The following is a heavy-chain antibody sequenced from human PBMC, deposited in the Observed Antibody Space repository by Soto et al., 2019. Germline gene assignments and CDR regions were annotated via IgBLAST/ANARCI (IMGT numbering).Heavy chain of an antibody. CDR1: GFTFSSSA. Sequence: EVQLLESGRGLVQPGGSLRLSCAASGFTFSSSAMSWVRQAPGKGLEWVSSISNSGGSTYYADSVKGRFTTSRDNSKNPLYLQMNSLQAGDTAVYYGTKGCGGDCYSGVQYWGQGPLVTVSS. CDR3: TKGCGGDCYSGVQY. J-gene: IGHJ4*02. V-gene: IGHV3-23*01. D-gene: IGHD2-21*02. CDR2: ISNSGGST.